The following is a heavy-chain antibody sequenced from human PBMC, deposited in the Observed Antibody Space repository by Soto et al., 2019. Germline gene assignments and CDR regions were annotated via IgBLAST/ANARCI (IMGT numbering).Heavy chain of an antibody. V-gene: IGHV3-23*01. Sequence: GGSLRLSCAASGFMFGSYAVSWVRQAPGKGLEWVSTIGGAGTITYYADSVKGRFTISRDNSKNTLYLQMNSLGAEDTALYYCAKDMGDFSTSFDYWGQETLVTVSS. D-gene: IGHD4-4*01. CDR2: IGGAGTIT. CDR3: AKDMGDFSTSFDY. CDR1: GFMFGSYA. J-gene: IGHJ4*02.